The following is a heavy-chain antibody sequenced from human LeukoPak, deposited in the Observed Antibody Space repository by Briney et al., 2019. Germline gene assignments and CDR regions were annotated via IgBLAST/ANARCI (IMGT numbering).Heavy chain of an antibody. V-gene: IGHV1-18*01. CDR3: ARDSIFGVVRGNFDY. Sequence: GASVKVSCKASGYTFTNYGISWVRQAPGQGLEWMGWISAYNGNTNYAQKLQGRVTMTTDTSTSTAYMELRGLRSDDTAVYYCARDSIFGVVRGNFDYWGQGTLVTVSS. CDR2: ISAYNGNT. D-gene: IGHD3-3*01. J-gene: IGHJ4*02. CDR1: GYTFTNYG.